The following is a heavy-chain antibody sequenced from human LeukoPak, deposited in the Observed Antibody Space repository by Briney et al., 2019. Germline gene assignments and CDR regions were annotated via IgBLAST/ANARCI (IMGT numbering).Heavy chain of an antibody. CDR2: INPSGGST. J-gene: IGHJ6*02. V-gene: IGHV1-46*01. D-gene: IGHD3-10*01. Sequence: GASVKVSCKASGYTFTSYYMHWVRQAPGQGLEWMGIINPSGGSTSYAQKFQGRVTMTRDTSTSAVYMELSSLRSEDTAVYYCARDGVGKRSFMDVWGQGTTVTVSS. CDR3: ARDGVGKRSFMDV. CDR1: GYTFTSYY.